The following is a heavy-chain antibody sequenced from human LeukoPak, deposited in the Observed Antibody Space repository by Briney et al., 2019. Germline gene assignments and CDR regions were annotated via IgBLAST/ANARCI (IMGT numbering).Heavy chain of an antibody. CDR2: IYTSGST. D-gene: IGHD3-22*01. V-gene: IGHV4-4*07. J-gene: IGHJ4*02. Sequence: SETLSLTCTVSGGSISSYYWSWIRQPAGKGLEWIGRIYTSGSTNYNPSLKSRVTISVEKSKNQFSLKLSSVTAADTAVYYCARDSVHYYDSSGYSYYFDYWGQGTLVTVSS. CDR1: GGSISSYY. CDR3: ARDSVHYYDSSGYSYYFDY.